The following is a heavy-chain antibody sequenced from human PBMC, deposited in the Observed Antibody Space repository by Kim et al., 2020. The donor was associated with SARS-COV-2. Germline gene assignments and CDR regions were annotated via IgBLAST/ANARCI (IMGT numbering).Heavy chain of an antibody. D-gene: IGHD3-16*01. CDR3: AREAGGNSPLDF. CDR1: GYTFTDYY. J-gene: IGHJ4*02. V-gene: IGHV1-2*02. Sequence: ASVKVSCKASGYTFTDYYIHWVRQAPGQGLEWMGWIHTNNGGTNSAQKFQGRVTMTRDTSTSTAYLELSRLRSDDTAVYYCAREAGGNSPLDFWGQGTLV. CDR2: IHTNNGGT.